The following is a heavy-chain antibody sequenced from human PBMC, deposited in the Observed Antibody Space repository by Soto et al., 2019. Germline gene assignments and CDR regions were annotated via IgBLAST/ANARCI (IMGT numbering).Heavy chain of an antibody. D-gene: IGHD3-16*01. CDR3: VKDHVVRLHLGELSFDY. V-gene: IGHV3-23*01. CDR2: ISGSGGST. Sequence: GGSMRLSCAASGYTFSSYAVSWVRQAPGKGLEWVSAISGSGGSTYYADSVKGRFTISRDNSKNTLYLQMNSLRAEDTAVYYCVKDHVVRLHLGELSFDYWGQGTLVTVSS. J-gene: IGHJ4*02. CDR1: GYTFSSYA.